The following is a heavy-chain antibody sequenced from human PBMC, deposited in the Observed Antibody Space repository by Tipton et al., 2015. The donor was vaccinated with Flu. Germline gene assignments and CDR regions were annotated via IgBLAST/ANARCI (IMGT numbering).Heavy chain of an antibody. Sequence: TLSLTCSVSGDSIGSGYYWGWIRQPPGQGLEWIGNIYHTGNTYYNPSLKSRVTISVDTSKNQFSLKLSSVTAADTAVYYCAWRDYSNYVSDPKTWFDPWGQGTLVTVSS. CDR1: GDSIGSGYY. V-gene: IGHV4-38-2*01. CDR2: IYHTGNT. D-gene: IGHD4-11*01. CDR3: AWRDYSNYVSDPKTWFDP. J-gene: IGHJ5*02.